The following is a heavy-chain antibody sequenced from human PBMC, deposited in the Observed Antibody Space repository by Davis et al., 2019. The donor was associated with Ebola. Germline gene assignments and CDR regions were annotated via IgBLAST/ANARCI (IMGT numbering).Heavy chain of an antibody. D-gene: IGHD1-26*01. CDR1: GGSFSGYY. CDR2: INHSGST. CDR3: ARLGRWWELLGDY. Sequence: SETLSLTCAVYGGSFSGYYWSWIRQPPGKGLEWIGEINHSGSTYYNPSLKSRVTISVDTSKNQFSLKLSSVTAADTAVYYCARLGRWWELLGDYWGQGTLVTVSS. J-gene: IGHJ4*02. V-gene: IGHV4-34*01.